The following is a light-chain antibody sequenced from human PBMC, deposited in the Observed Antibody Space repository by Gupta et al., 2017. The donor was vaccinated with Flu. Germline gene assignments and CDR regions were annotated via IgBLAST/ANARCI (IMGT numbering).Light chain of an antibody. CDR1: RSNIGKNI. CDR3: GEWEDSRNGGV. V-gene: IGLV1-44*01. J-gene: IGLJ3*02. CDR2: SDD. Sequence: QSVLTQPPSAHGTPGQRLTISCSGSRSNIGKNIVNWYQQHPGAAPKLLINSDDQRPSGVPDRFSGSKSGTSASLVISGLQSEDEADYYCGEWEDSRNGGVFGGGTKLTVL.